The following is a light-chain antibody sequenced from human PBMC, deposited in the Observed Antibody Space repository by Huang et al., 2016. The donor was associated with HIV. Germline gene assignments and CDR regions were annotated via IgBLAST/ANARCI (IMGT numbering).Light chain of an antibody. CDR2: DTS. Sequence: EIVLTQSPGTLSLSPGERATLSCRASQSVTSNYLAWYQQKPGQAPRLLLYDTSNRATGIPDRFSGSGSGTDFTRTISSLEPEDFAVYYCQQRSNWPLTFGGGTKVEIK. CDR3: QQRSNWPLT. CDR1: QSVTSNY. J-gene: IGKJ4*01. V-gene: IGKV3D-20*02.